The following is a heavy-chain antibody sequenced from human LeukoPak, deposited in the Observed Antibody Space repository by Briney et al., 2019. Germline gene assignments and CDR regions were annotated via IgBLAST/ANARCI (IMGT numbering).Heavy chain of an antibody. CDR1: GDSISSGDYY. CDR3: ARQAGRNTYYYYYYMDV. V-gene: IGHV4-61*02. J-gene: IGHJ6*03. Sequence: SQTLSLTCTGSGDSISSGDYYWSWIRQPAGKGLEWIGRISSSGSTNYNPSLQSRVTISVDTSKNQFSLKLSSVTAADTAVYYCARQAGRNTYYYYYYMDVWGKGTTVTISS. CDR2: ISSSGST. D-gene: IGHD6-13*01.